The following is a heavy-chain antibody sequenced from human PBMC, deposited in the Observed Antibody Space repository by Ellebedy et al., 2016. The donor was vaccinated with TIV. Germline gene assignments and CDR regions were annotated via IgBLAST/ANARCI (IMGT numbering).Heavy chain of an antibody. V-gene: IGHV1-46*01. CDR1: GYTFTSYY. Sequence: ASVKVSCKTSGYTFTSYYMHWVRQAPGQGLEWMGIINPSGGSTTYAQKFQGRFTMSRDTSTSTVYMELSSLRSEDTAVYYCARQGPAAGLAPLDSWGQGTLVTVSS. CDR2: INPSGGST. CDR3: ARQGPAAGLAPLDS. J-gene: IGHJ4*02. D-gene: IGHD6-13*01.